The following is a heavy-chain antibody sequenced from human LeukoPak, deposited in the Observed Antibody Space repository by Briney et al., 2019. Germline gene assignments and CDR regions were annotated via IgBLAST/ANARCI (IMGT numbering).Heavy chain of an antibody. Sequence: PGGSLRLSCAASGFTFSSYSMNWVRQAPGKGLEWVSAISGRDGSTYYADSVKGRLTISRDNSKNTLYLQMNSLRAEDTAVYYCARGVRVSFDIWGQGTMVTVSS. CDR3: ARGVRVSFDI. D-gene: IGHD6-13*01. J-gene: IGHJ3*02. CDR1: GFTFSSYS. V-gene: IGHV3-23*01. CDR2: ISGRDGST.